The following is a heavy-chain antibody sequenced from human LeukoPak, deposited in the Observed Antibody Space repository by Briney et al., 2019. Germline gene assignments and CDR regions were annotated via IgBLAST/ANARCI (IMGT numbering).Heavy chain of an antibody. D-gene: IGHD3-10*01. CDR1: GFTFSSYA. J-gene: IGHJ6*03. CDR3: ARGTYGSGSYYYYYMDV. CDR2: IKQDGSEK. Sequence: GGSLRLSCAASGFTFSSYAMNWVRQAPGKGLEWVANIKQDGSEKYYVESVEGRFTISRDNAKNSLYLHMNSLGAEDTAVYYCARGTYGSGSYYYYYMDVWGKGTTVTISS. V-gene: IGHV3-7*03.